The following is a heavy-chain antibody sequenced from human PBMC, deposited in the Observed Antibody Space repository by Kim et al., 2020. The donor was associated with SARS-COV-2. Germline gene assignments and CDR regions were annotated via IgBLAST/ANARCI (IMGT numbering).Heavy chain of an antibody. CDR1: GYTLTELS. D-gene: IGHD6-13*01. J-gene: IGHJ6*02. V-gene: IGHV1-24*01. CDR2: FDPEDGET. CDR3: ATASSSWYYYYYGMDV. Sequence: ASVKVSCKVSGYTLTELSMHWVRQAPGKGLEWMGGFDPEDGETIYAQKFQGRVTMTEDTSTDTAYMELSSLRSEDTAVYYCATASSSWYYYYYGMDVWGQGTTVTVSS.